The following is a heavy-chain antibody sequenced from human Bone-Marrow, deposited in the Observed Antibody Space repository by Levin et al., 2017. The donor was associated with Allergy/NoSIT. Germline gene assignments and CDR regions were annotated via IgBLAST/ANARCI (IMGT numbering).Heavy chain of an antibody. CDR2: VNPYNGDT. Sequence: ASVKVSCQPSGYTFTSHGLTWVRLVPGQGLEWLGWVNPYNGDTNYAHNLQDRLSLTADTSTTTAYLELPGLRSDDTAVYYCARGRTSDDILVYWGQGSLVTVSS. J-gene: IGHJ4*02. CDR3: ARGRTSDDILVY. V-gene: IGHV1-18*01. CDR1: GYTFTSHG. D-gene: IGHD1-1*01.